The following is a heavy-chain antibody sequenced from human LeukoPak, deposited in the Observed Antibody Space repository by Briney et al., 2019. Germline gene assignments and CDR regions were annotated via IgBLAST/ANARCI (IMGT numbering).Heavy chain of an antibody. D-gene: IGHD5-18*01. J-gene: IGHJ6*03. CDR2: INPNSGGT. CDR1: GYTFTGYY. CDR3: ATAVDTAMVGVAYYYMDV. Sequence: ASVKVSCKASGYTFTGYYMHWVRQAPGQGLEWMGWINPNSGGTNYAQKFQGRVTMTRDTSISTAYMELSRLRSDDTAVYYCATAVDTAMVGVAYYYMDVWGKGTTVTVSS. V-gene: IGHV1-2*02.